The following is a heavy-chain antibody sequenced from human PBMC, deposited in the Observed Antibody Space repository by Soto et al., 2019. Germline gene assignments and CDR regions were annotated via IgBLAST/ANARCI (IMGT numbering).Heavy chain of an antibody. V-gene: IGHV3-66*01. Sequence: PGGSLRLSCAASGFTVSSNYMSWVRQAPGKGLEWVSVIYSGGSTYYADSVKGRFTISRDNSKNTLYLQMNSLRAEDTAVYYCARVRPPHCSGYYGPMDVWGQGTTVTVSS. J-gene: IGHJ6*02. CDR1: GFTVSSNY. D-gene: IGHD3-3*01. CDR3: ARVRPPHCSGYYGPMDV. CDR2: IYSGGST.